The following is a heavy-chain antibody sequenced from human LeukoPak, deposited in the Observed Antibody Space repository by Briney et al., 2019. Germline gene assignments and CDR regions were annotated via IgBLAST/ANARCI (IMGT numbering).Heavy chain of an antibody. D-gene: IGHD2-2*01. Sequence: GGSLRLSCAASGFTFSDYTMSWIRQAPGKGLEWVSYISRTASTIYYADSVKGRFTISRDNAKNSLYLQMNSLRAEDTAVYFCARDAVVSAATVDYWGQGTLVTVSS. J-gene: IGHJ4*02. CDR1: GFTFSDYT. CDR2: ISRTASTI. V-gene: IGHV3-11*01. CDR3: ARDAVVSAATVDY.